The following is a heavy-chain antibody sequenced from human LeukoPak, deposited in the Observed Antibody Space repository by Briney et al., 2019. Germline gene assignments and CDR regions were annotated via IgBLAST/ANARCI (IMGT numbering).Heavy chain of an antibody. CDR2: IYYSGST. J-gene: IGHJ3*02. Sequence: SETLSLTCTVSGGSISSYYWSWIRQPPGKGLEWMGYIYYSGSTNYNPSLKSRVTISVDTSKNQFSLKLSSVTAADTAVYYCARDPYSGSYYNAFDIWGQGTMVTVSS. D-gene: IGHD1-26*01. CDR1: GGSISSYY. V-gene: IGHV4-59*01. CDR3: ARDPYSGSYYNAFDI.